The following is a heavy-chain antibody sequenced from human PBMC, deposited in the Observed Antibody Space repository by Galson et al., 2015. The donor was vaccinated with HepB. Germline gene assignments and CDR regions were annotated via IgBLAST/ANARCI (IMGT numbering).Heavy chain of an antibody. CDR3: ARPTGLSSTWYAGWFDP. CDR2: ISNDGNNT. CDR1: GFTLSHYT. J-gene: IGHJ5*02. D-gene: IGHD6-13*01. V-gene: IGHV3-30*04. Sequence: SLRLSCAASGFTLSHYTMHWVRQAPGKGLEWVALISNDGNNTYHADSVKGRFTISRDTSKNTLYLQMNSLRAEDTAVYYCARPTGLSSTWYAGWFDPWGQGTLVTVSS.